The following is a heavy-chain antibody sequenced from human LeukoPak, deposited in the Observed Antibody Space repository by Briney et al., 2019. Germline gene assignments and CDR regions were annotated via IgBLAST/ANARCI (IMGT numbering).Heavy chain of an antibody. CDR3: ANEIRPNDY. J-gene: IGHJ4*02. CDR2: ISYDGSNK. Sequence: QTGGSLRLSCAASGFTFSSYGMHWVRQAPGKGLEWVAVISYDGSNKYYADSVKGRFTISRDNSKNTLYLQMYSLRAEDTAVYYCANEIRPNDYWGQGTLVTVSS. V-gene: IGHV3-30*18. CDR1: GFTFSSYG. D-gene: IGHD4-17*01.